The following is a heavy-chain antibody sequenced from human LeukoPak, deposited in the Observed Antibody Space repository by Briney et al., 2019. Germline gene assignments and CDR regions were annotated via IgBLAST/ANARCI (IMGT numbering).Heavy chain of an antibody. Sequence: GASVKVSCKASGYTFTSYGISWVRQAPGQGLEWMGWISAYNGNTNYAQKLQGRVTKTTDTSTSTAYMELRSLRSEDTAVYYCARGVSYYDSSGYYQEAFDYWGQGTLVTVSS. D-gene: IGHD3-22*01. CDR2: ISAYNGNT. V-gene: IGHV1-18*01. CDR1: GYTFTSYG. CDR3: ARGVSYYDSSGYYQEAFDY. J-gene: IGHJ4*02.